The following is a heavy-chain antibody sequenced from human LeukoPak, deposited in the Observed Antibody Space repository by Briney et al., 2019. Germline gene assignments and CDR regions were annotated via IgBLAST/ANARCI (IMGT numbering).Heavy chain of an antibody. D-gene: IGHD6-6*01. CDR1: GGSISSYY. CDR2: IYYSGST. V-gene: IGHV4-59*01. Sequence: SETLSLTCTVSGGSISSYYWSWIRQPPGKGLEWIGYIYYSGSTNYNPSLKSRVTISVDTSKNQFSLKLSSVTAADTAVYYCASSKYSRSSAVDSSGQRYYYYYMDVWGKGTTVTVSS. CDR3: ASSKYSRSSAVDSSGQRYYYYYMDV. J-gene: IGHJ6*03.